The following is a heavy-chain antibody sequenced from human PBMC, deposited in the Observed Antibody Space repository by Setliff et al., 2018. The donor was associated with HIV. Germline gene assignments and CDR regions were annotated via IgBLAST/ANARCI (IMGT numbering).Heavy chain of an antibody. J-gene: IGHJ4*02. D-gene: IGHD2-8*02. CDR3: TVYNTGSSKDHY. CDR2: LSPSGTT. CDR1: GGSFSNYY. V-gene: IGHV4-34*01. Sequence: SETLSLTCTVYGGSFSNYYTNWIRQPPGKGLEWIGELSPSGTTRSNPSLQSRVTISLDTSNNQFSLKLNSVTAADTAVYYCTVYNTGSSKDHYWGQGTPVTVS.